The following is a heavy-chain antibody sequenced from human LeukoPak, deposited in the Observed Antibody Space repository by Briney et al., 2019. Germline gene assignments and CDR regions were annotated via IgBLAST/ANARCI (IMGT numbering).Heavy chain of an antibody. CDR1: GFTFSDYG. D-gene: IGHD2-2*01. J-gene: IGHJ6*03. CDR3: ARKYCTSISCYFTDMDV. CDR2: IWYDGSNK. V-gene: IGHV3-33*01. Sequence: PGGSLRLSCAASGFTFSDYGMHWVRQAPGKGLEWVSIIWYDGSNKYYADSVKGRFTISRDNSKNSLYLQMNSLRAEDTAVYYCARKYCTSISCYFTDMDVWGKGTTVTVSS.